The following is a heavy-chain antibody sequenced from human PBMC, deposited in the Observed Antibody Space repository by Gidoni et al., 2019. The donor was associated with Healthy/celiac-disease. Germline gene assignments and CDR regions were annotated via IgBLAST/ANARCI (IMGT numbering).Heavy chain of an antibody. CDR2: IIPIFGTA. J-gene: IGHJ5*02. V-gene: IGHV1-69*01. Sequence: QAQLVQSGAGAKKPGSSVKISCKAAGGTFSSYAISWVRQAPVQGLAWMGGIIPIFGTANYAQKVQGRVTITADESTSTAYMELSSLRSEDTAVYYCARSASRPNWFDPWGQGTLVTVSS. CDR3: ARSASRPNWFDP. CDR1: GGTFSSYA.